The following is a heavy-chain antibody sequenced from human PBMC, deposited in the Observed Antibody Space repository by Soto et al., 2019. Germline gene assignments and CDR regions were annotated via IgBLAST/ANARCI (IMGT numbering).Heavy chain of an antibody. CDR1: GGTFSSYA. J-gene: IGHJ6*02. V-gene: IGHV1-69*01. D-gene: IGHD1-26*01. CDR3: ARDSGSYSSYGMDV. CDR2: IIPIFGTA. Sequence: QVQLVQSGAEVKKPGSSVKVSCKASGGTFSSYAISWVRQAPGQGLEWMGGIIPIFGTANYAQKFQGRVTITADESTSTAYMGLSSLRSEDTAVYYCARDSGSYSSYGMDVWGQGTTVTVSS.